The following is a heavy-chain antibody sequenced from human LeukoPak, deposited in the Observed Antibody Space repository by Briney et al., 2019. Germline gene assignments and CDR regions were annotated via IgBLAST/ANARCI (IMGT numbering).Heavy chain of an antibody. D-gene: IGHD4-17*01. Sequence: SESLSLTCSVSGVSISAYYWSWIRQPAGKGLEWIGRIYPGESIYASENTNYNPSLKSRVSMSGDTSKNQVSLKLRSVTAADTAVYYCARDPTTVTTIFDSWGQGTLVTVSS. CDR2: IYPGESIYASENT. J-gene: IGHJ4*02. CDR3: ARDPTTVTTIFDS. V-gene: IGHV4-4*07. CDR1: GVSISAYY.